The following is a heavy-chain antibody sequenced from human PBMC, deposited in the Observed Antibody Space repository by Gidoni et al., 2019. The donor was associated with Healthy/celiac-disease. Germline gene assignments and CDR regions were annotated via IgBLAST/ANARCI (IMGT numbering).Heavy chain of an antibody. J-gene: IGHJ3*02. CDR2: IYYSGST. CDR1: GGSISSSSYY. Sequence: QLQLQESGPGLVKPSETLSLTCTVSGGSISSSSYYWGWIRQPPGKGLEWIGSIYYSGSTYYNPSLKSRVTISVDTSKNQFSLKLSSVTAADTAVYYCARPSGVALGAFDIWGQGTMVTVSS. D-gene: IGHD2-15*01. CDR3: ARPSGVALGAFDI. V-gene: IGHV4-39*01.